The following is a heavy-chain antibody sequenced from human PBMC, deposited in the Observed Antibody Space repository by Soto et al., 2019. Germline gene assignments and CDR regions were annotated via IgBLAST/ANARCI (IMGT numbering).Heavy chain of an antibody. CDR2: IFSGGQT. J-gene: IGHJ4*02. CDR1: GFFVSYNY. CDR3: ARSSKDYFDYG. Sequence: PGGSLRLSCAASGFFVSYNYMSWVRQPPGKGLEWVSVIFSGGQTSYADSVKGRFTISRDNSKNTLYLHMHSLRAEDTAMYYCARSSKDYFDYGWGQGTRATVSS. V-gene: IGHV3-66*01.